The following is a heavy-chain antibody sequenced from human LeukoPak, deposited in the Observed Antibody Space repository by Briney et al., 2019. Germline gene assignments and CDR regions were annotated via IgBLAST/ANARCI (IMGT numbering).Heavy chain of an antibody. Sequence: PGGSLRLSCAASGFTFTSYWMSWVRQAPGKGLEWVSVIYSSGNTYYADSVKGRFTISRDNSKNTLYLQMNSLRAEDTALYYCARDSGNYRYDNFDYWGQGTLVTVSS. CDR1: GFTFTSYW. CDR2: IYSSGNT. J-gene: IGHJ4*02. CDR3: ARDSGNYRYDNFDY. V-gene: IGHV3-66*03. D-gene: IGHD1-26*01.